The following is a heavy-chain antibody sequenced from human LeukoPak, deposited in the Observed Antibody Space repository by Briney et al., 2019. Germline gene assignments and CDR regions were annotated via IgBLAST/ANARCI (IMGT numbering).Heavy chain of an antibody. CDR3: ARAPIAARPALYFDY. V-gene: IGHV4-28*03. D-gene: IGHD6-6*01. Sequence: PSETLSLTCAVSGYSISTSNWWGWIRQPPGKGLEWIGYIYYSGSTNYNPSLKSRVTISVDTSKNQFSLKLSSVTAADTAVYYCARAPIAARPALYFDYWGQGTLVTVSS. CDR2: IYYSGST. CDR1: GYSISTSNW. J-gene: IGHJ4*02.